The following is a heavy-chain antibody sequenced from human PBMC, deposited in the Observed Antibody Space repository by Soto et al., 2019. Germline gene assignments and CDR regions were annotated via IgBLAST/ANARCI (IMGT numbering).Heavy chain of an antibody. Sequence: SETLSLTCAVSGFFISSGNYWGWIRKPPGKGPEWIGSIFHGGNTYYNPSLKSRVTISVDMSKNQFSLKLNSVTAADTAVYYCARARWYDAFDVWGQGTVVTVSS. CDR1: GFFISSGNY. J-gene: IGHJ3*01. V-gene: IGHV4-38-2*01. CDR2: IFHGGNT. D-gene: IGHD2-15*01. CDR3: ARARWYDAFDV.